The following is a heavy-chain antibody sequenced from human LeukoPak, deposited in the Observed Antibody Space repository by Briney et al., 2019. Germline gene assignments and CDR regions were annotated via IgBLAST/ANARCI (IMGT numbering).Heavy chain of an antibody. J-gene: IGHJ4*02. CDR1: GFTFSDYY. D-gene: IGHD6-19*01. CDR3: APWIAVAGLFDY. V-gene: IGHV3-11*06. Sequence: GGSLRLSCAASGFTFSDYYMSWIRQAPGKGLEWVSYINSSSSYTNYADSVKGRFTISRDNAKNSLYLQMNSLRAEDTAVYYCAPWIAVAGLFDYWGQGTLVTVSS. CDR2: INSSSSYT.